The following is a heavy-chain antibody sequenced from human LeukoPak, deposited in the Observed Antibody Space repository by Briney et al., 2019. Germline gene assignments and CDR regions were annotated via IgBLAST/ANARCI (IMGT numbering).Heavy chain of an antibody. CDR1: GYTFTDFH. J-gene: IGHJ4*02. V-gene: IGHV1-2*02. Sequence: ASVKVSCKASGYTFTDFHIHWVRQAPGQGLEWMGWINPNSGATNSAQKFQGRVTLTRDTSISTAYMELSRLRSDDTAFYYCARIRYCGGISCYYIDYWGQGTLVTVSA. D-gene: IGHD2-2*01. CDR3: ARIRYCGGISCYYIDY. CDR2: INPNSGAT.